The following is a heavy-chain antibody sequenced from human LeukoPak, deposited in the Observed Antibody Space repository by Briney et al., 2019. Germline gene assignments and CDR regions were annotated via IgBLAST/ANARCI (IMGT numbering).Heavy chain of an antibody. J-gene: IGHJ6*02. CDR1: GGSFSGYY. V-gene: IGHV4-34*01. CDR2: INHSGST. Sequence: SETLSLTCAVYGGSFSGYYWSWIRQPPGNGLEWIGEINHSGSTNYNPSLKSRVTISVDTSKNQFSLKLSSVTAADTAVYYCARVGGFPSRYDCYYYYGMDVWGQGTTVTVSS. D-gene: IGHD2-2*01. CDR3: ARVGGFPSRYDCYYYYGMDV.